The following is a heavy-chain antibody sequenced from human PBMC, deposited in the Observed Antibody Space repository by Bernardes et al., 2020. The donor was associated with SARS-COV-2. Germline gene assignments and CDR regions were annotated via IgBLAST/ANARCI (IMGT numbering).Heavy chain of an antibody. CDR3: VRGSPPGISGGPWTSEY. CDR2: MNMDGSTK. J-gene: IGHJ4*02. D-gene: IGHD3-3*02. V-gene: IGHV3-74*01. CDR1: GFTFSSYW. Sequence: GGSLRLSCAASGFTFSSYWMHWVRQAPGKGLVWLSRMNMDGSTKDYAASVKGRFTISRDNAKNTLYLQMNNLRLDDRAVYYCVRGSPPGISGGPWTSEYWGQGTLVTV.